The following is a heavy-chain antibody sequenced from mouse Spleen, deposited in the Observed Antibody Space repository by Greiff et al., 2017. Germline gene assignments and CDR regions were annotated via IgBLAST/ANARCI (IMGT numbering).Heavy chain of an antibody. Sequence: QVQLQQPGAELVMPGASVKLSCKASGYTFTSYWMHWVKQRPGQGLEWIGEIDPSDSYTNYNQKFKGKATLTVDKSSSTAYMQLSSLTSEDSAVYYCARWVRRGFDYWGQGTTLTVSS. V-gene: IGHV1-69*01. CDR3: ARWVRRGFDY. D-gene: IGHD2-14*01. CDR2: IDPSDSYT. CDR1: GYTFTSYW. J-gene: IGHJ2*01.